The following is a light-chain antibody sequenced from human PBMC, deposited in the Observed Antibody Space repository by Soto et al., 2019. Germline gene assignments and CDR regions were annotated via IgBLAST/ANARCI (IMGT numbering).Light chain of an antibody. CDR1: ESVRNDY. CDR3: HQYGYVPYT. J-gene: IGKJ2*01. CDR2: GAS. V-gene: IGKV3-20*01. Sequence: EIVLTQSPGTVSLSPGERISLSCRASESVRNDYLAWYQHKPGQAPKVLIYGASSRATGIPDRFSGSGSGTDFSLTISRLETEDFAVSCCHQYGYVPYTCGQGTKVEIK.